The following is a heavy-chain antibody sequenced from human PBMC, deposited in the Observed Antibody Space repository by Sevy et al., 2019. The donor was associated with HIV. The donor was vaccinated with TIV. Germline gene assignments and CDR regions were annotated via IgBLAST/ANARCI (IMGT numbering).Heavy chain of an antibody. CDR3: AKKGLERSGGYYYYYMDV. J-gene: IGHJ6*03. CDR1: GFTFSSYA. V-gene: IGHV3-23*01. Sequence: GGSLRLSCAASGFTFSSYAMSWVRQAPGKGLEWVSAISGSGGSTYYADSVKGRFTISRDNSKNTLYLQMNSLRAEDTAVHYCAKKGLERSGGYYYYYMDVWGKGTTVTVSS. CDR2: ISGSGGST. D-gene: IGHD3-3*01.